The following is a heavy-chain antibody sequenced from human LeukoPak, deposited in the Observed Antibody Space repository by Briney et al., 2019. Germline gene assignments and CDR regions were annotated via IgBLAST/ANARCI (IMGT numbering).Heavy chain of an antibody. J-gene: IGHJ6*02. Sequence: SVKVSCKASGGTFSSYAISWVRQAPGQGLEWMGGIIPIFGTANYAQKFQGRVTITADESTSTAYMELSSLRFEDTAVYYCAGDSVAVPSIAAAGTPGYIPTHMDVWGQGTTVTVSS. CDR2: IIPIFGTA. D-gene: IGHD6-13*01. CDR1: GGTFSSYA. CDR3: AGDSVAVPSIAAAGTPGYIPTHMDV. V-gene: IGHV1-69*13.